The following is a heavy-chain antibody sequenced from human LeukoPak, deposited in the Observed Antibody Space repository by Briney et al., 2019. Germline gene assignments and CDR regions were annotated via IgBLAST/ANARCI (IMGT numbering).Heavy chain of an antibody. Sequence: GGSLRLSCAASGFTFSDYYMSWIRQAPGKGLEWVSYISSSSSYTNYADSVKGRFTISRDNAKNSLYLQMNSLRAEDTAVYYCARDLRRNYYDSSGCHYFDYWGQGTLVTVSS. CDR3: ARDLRRNYYDSSGCHYFDY. J-gene: IGHJ4*02. V-gene: IGHV3-11*05. CDR1: GFTFSDYY. CDR2: ISSSSSYT. D-gene: IGHD3-22*01.